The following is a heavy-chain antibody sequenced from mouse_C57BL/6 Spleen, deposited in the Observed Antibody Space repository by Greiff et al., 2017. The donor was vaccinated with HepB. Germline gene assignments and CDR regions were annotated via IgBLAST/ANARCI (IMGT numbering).Heavy chain of an antibody. CDR3: ARSQPGKDYFDY. V-gene: IGHV1-80*01. CDR2: IYPGDGDT. Sequence: VQLQQSGAELVKPGASVKISCKASGYAFSSYWMNWVKQRPGKGLEWIGQIYPGDGDTNYNGKFKGKATLTADKSSSTAYMQLSSLNSEDSAVYLCARSQPGKDYFDYWGQGTTLPVSS. J-gene: IGHJ2*01. D-gene: IGHD3-3*01. CDR1: GYAFSSYW.